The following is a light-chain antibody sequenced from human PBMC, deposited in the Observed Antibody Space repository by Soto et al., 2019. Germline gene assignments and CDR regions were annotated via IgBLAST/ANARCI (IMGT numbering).Light chain of an antibody. CDR1: SSDVGGYNY. CDR2: EVT. V-gene: IGLV2-8*01. CDR3: SSYADSNSYV. Sequence: QSALTQPHSASGSPGQSVTISCTGTSSDVGGYNYVYWYQQHPGKAPKLTIYEVTKRPSGVPDRFSGSKSGNTASLTVSGLQAEDEADYYCSSYADSNSYVFGTGTKLTVL. J-gene: IGLJ1*01.